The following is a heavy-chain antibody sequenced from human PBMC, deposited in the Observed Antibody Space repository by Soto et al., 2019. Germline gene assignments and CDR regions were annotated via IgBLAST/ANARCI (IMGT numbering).Heavy chain of an antibody. CDR1: GGSISSGDYY. D-gene: IGHD3-22*01. CDR2: IYYSGST. CDR3: ARDTYYYDSSGYYQTAYNWFDP. J-gene: IGHJ5*02. V-gene: IGHV4-30-4*01. Sequence: SETMSLTCTVSGGSISSGDYYWSWIRQPPGKGLEWIGYIYYSGSTYYNPSLKSRVTISVDTSKNQFSLKLSSVTAADTAVYYCARDTYYYDSSGYYQTAYNWFDPWGQGTLVTVSS.